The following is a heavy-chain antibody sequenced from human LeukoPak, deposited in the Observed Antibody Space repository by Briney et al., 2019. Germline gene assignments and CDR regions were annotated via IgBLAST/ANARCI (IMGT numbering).Heavy chain of an antibody. Sequence: GGSLRLSCAASGFTFSSYGMHWVRQAPGKGLEWVAVIWYDGSNKYYADSVKGRFTISRDSSKNTLYLQMNSLRAEDTAVYYCARDSIPLYGSGTLLYDYWGQGTLVTVSS. CDR1: GFTFSSYG. J-gene: IGHJ4*02. CDR3: ARDSIPLYGSGTLLYDY. CDR2: IWYDGSNK. D-gene: IGHD3-10*01. V-gene: IGHV3-33*01.